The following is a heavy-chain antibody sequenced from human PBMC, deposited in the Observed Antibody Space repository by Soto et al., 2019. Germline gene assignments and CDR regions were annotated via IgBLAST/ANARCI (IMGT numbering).Heavy chain of an antibody. D-gene: IGHD6-19*01. V-gene: IGHV3-23*01. CDR2: ISGSGGTT. J-gene: IGHJ3*02. Sequence: EVQLLESGGGLVQPGGSLRLSCAASGFTFSSYAMSWVRQAPGKGLEWVLAISGSGGTTYYADSVKGRFTFSRDNSKNTLYLQMNSLRAEDAAVYYCAKTANGWFSAFDIWGQGTTVTVSS. CDR3: AKTANGWFSAFDI. CDR1: GFTFSSYA.